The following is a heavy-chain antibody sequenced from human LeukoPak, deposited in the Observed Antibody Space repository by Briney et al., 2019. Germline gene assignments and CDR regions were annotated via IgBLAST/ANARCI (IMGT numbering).Heavy chain of an antibody. Sequence: GESLEISCKGSGYRFTSYWIGWVRQMPGKGLEWMGIIYPGDSDTRYSPSFQGQVTISADESISTAYLQWSSLKASDTAMYYCARPGRAYYYDSSGYYPYYFDYWGQGTLVTVSS. CDR2: IYPGDSDT. V-gene: IGHV5-51*01. CDR3: ARPGRAYYYDSSGYYPYYFDY. J-gene: IGHJ4*02. CDR1: GYRFTSYW. D-gene: IGHD3-22*01.